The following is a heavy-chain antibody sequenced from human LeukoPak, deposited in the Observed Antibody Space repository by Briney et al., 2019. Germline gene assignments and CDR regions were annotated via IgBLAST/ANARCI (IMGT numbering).Heavy chain of an antibody. CDR3: AREEYFQDSNGYSYYFHS. J-gene: IGHJ4*02. V-gene: IGHV4-4*07. D-gene: IGHD3-22*01. CDR1: GGSIGWDY. Sequence: SETLSLTCTVSGGSIGWDYWSWIRQSAGKGLEWIGRIYKSGSTNDNPSFRSRVTMSVDTSKNQFSLNVTSVTAADTAVYYCAREEYFQDSNGYSYYFHSWGQGSLVTVSS. CDR2: IYKSGST.